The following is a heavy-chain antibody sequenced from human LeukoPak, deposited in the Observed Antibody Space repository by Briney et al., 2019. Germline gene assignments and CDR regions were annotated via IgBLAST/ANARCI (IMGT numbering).Heavy chain of an antibody. CDR1: GGSISSSSYY. CDR3: ARGPSGSYFRRYYWFDP. J-gene: IGHJ5*02. CDR2: INHSGST. Sequence: PSETLSLTCTVSGGSISSSSYYWGWIRQPPGKGLEWIGEINHSGSTNYNPSLKSRVTISVDTSKNQFSLKLSSVTAADTAVYYCARGPSGSYFRRYYWFDPWGQGTLVTVSS. D-gene: IGHD1-26*01. V-gene: IGHV4-39*07.